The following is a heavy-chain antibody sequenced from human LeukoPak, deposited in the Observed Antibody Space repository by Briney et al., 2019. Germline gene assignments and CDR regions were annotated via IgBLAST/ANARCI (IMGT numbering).Heavy chain of an antibody. Sequence: SETLSLTCTVSGGSISSYYWSWIRQPPGKGLEWIGYIYYSGSTHYNPSLKSRVTISVDTSKNQFSLKLSSVTAADTAVYYCARLSWDAFDIWGQGTMVTVSS. CDR2: IYYSGST. CDR3: ARLSWDAFDI. J-gene: IGHJ3*02. V-gene: IGHV4-59*08. CDR1: GGSISSYY.